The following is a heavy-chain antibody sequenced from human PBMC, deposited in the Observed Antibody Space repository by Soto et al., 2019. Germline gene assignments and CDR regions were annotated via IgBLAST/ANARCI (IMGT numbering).Heavy chain of an antibody. V-gene: IGHV1-2*04. CDR1: GYTFTGYY. D-gene: IGHD3-22*01. CDR2: INPNSGGT. J-gene: IGHJ4*02. CDR3: AREGGEGYYDSSGYYSL. Sequence: GASVKVSCKASGYTFTGYYMHWVRQAPGQGLEWMGWINPNSGGTNYAQKFQGWVTMTRDTSISTAYMELSRLRSDDTAVYYCAREGGEGYYDSSGYYSLWGQGTLVTVSS.